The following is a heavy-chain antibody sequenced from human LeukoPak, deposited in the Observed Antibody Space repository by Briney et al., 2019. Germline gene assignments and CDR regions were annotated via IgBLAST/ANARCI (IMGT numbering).Heavy chain of an antibody. CDR1: GFTFSSYS. D-gene: IGHD5-24*01. CDR2: ISTSSIYI. J-gene: IGHJ3*02. V-gene: IGHV3-21*01. CDR3: ARGRDGYTLIDAFDI. Sequence: SGGSLRLSCVASGFTFSSYSMNWVRQAPGKGLEWVSSISTSSIYIYYANSLKGRFTISRDNAKNSLYPQMNSLRVEDTAVYYCARGRDGYTLIDAFDIWGQGTMVTVSS.